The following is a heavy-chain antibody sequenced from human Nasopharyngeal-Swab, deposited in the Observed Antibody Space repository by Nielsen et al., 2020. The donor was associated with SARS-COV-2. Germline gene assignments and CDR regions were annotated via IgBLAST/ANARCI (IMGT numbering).Heavy chain of an antibody. V-gene: IGHV3-7*04. J-gene: IGHJ3*02. Sequence: GSLKISCAASGFPFRNYYMTWVRQPPGKGLEWVANIKQGGSEQFYVASVKGRFTISRDDAKSSVYLQMNSLRAEDTAVYYCARESVVTGMDDATDIWGQGTMVTVSS. CDR1: GFPFRNYY. CDR2: IKQGGSEQ. CDR3: ARESVVTGMDDATDI. D-gene: IGHD2-21*02.